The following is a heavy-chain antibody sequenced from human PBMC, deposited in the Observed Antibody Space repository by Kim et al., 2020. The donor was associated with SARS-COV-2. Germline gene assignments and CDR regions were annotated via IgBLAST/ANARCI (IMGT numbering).Heavy chain of an antibody. V-gene: IGHV5-51*01. J-gene: IGHJ6*03. CDR1: GYNFPNYW. CDR2: VFPCDSDP. Sequence: GESLKISCKASGYNFPNYWLGWVRQMPGKGLELVGIVFPCDSDPTYSPPFQGQINLSDDRCISTAYLPCDRLKARDTAMYFCLRLSRDRHYSMDPWGKGT. CDR3: LRLSRDRHYSMDP.